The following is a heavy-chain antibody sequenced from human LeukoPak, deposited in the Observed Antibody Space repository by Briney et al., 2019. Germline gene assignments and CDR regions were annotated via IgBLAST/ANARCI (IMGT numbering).Heavy chain of an antibody. J-gene: IGHJ3*02. CDR2: IYYGGST. CDR3: ARAYYYASGAFDI. Sequence: PWDTLSLTCTVSGGSISSNTYYWDWIRQPPGKGLECIGSIYYGGSTYYNPSLKSRVIISVDTSKNQFSLKLSSVTAADTAVYYCARAYYYASGAFDIWGQGTMVTVSS. CDR1: GGSISSNTYY. V-gene: IGHV4-39*01. D-gene: IGHD3-22*01.